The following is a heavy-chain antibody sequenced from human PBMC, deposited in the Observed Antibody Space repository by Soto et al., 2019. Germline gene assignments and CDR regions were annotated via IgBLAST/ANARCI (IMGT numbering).Heavy chain of an antibody. D-gene: IGHD3-3*01. CDR1: GGSISSYY. Sequence: ETLSLTCTVSGGSISSYYWSWIRQPPGKGLEWIGYIYYSGSTNYNPSLKSRVTISVDTSKNQFSLKLSSVTAADTAVYYCARGKRYYDFWSGSKSLFDYWGQGTLVTVSS. V-gene: IGHV4-59*01. CDR3: ARGKRYYDFWSGSKSLFDY. CDR2: IYYSGST. J-gene: IGHJ4*02.